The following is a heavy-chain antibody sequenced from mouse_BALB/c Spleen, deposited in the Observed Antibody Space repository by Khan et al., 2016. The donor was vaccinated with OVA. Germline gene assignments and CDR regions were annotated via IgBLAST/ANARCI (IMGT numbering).Heavy chain of an antibody. J-gene: IGHJ2*01. CDR3: ASVYGGDFDY. D-gene: IGHD2-10*02. CDR2: ISYSGNT. CDR1: GYSITSDYA. V-gene: IGHV3-2*02. Sequence: EVQLQESGPGLVKPSQSLSLTCTVTGYSITSDYAWNWIRQFPGNKLEWMGNISYSGNTNYNPSLKSRISITRDTSKNQFFLQLNSVTTEDTATYYCASVYGGDFDYWGQGTTLTVSS.